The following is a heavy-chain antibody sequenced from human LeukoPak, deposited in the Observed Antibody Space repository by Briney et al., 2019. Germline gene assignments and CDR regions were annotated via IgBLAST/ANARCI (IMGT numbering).Heavy chain of an antibody. Sequence: PGGSLRLSCAASGFTFSSYAMSWVRQAPGKGLEWVSAISGSGGSTYYADSVKGRFTISRDNSKNTLYLQMNSLRAEDTAVYYCAKHGIEAGSYFGYYYYGMDVWGQGTTVTVSS. V-gene: IGHV3-23*01. CDR1: GFTFSSYA. J-gene: IGHJ6*02. CDR3: AKHGIEAGSYFGYYYYGMDV. D-gene: IGHD3-3*01. CDR2: ISGSGGST.